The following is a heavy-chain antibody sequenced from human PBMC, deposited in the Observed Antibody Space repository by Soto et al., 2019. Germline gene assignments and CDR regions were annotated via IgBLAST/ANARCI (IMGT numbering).Heavy chain of an antibody. CDR1: GGSISSGNSYA. D-gene: IGHD3-16*01. CDR3: ARAVAPYLGTWFDP. J-gene: IGHJ5*02. V-gene: IGHV4-30-2*01. CDR2: ISHTGRT. Sequence: QLQLQESGSGLVKPSQTLSLTCAVSGGSISSGNSYAWSWIRQPPGKGLEWIGSISHTGRTSYNPSLKGRVTMSVDKSKNQSSLKLSSVTAADRAVYYCARAVAPYLGTWFDPWGQGSLVIVSS.